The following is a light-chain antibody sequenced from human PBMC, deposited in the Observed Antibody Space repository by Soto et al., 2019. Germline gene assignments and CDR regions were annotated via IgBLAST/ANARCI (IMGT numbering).Light chain of an antibody. Sequence: EIVLTQSPATLSLSPGERATLSCRACQSVSSYLAWYQQKPGQAPRLLIYDASNRATGIPARFSGSGSGADFTLTISSLEPEDFAVYYCQQRSNGPLTFGPGTKVDIK. J-gene: IGKJ3*01. V-gene: IGKV3-11*01. CDR2: DAS. CDR1: QSVSSY. CDR3: QQRSNGPLT.